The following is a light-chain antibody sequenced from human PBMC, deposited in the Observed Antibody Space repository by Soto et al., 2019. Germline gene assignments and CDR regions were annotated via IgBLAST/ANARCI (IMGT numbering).Light chain of an antibody. Sequence: EIVLTQSPGTLSLSPGERATLSCRASQSVTSNYLAWYQQKPGQAPRLRIYGASSRATGIPDRISGSGSGTDFILTINRLESEDFAVYYCQPYGNSPWTFGRGTKVEL. CDR2: GAS. CDR1: QSVTSNY. J-gene: IGKJ1*01. CDR3: QPYGNSPWT. V-gene: IGKV3-20*01.